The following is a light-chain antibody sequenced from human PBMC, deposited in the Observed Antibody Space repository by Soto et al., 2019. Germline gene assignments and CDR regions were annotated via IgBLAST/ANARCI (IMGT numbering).Light chain of an antibody. Sequence: SALTKPASVSGSPGQSITISCTGTSSDVGSYNLVSWYQQHPGKAPKLMIYEVSKRPSGVSNRFSGSKSGNTASLTISGLQAEDEADYYCCSYAGSSTSYVFGTGTKLTVL. V-gene: IGLV2-23*02. CDR2: EVS. CDR3: CSYAGSSTSYV. J-gene: IGLJ1*01. CDR1: SSDVGSYNL.